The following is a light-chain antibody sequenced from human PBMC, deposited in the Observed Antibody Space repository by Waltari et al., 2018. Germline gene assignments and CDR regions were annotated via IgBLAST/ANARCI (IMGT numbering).Light chain of an antibody. J-gene: IGKJ1*01. V-gene: IGKV3-20*01. CDR3: QHYLRLPVS. CDR2: GAS. Sequence: SCRASQSVGRTLAWYQQRPGQAPRLLIYGASSRAADIPDRFVGSGSGTDFSLTINRLEPEDFAVYYCQHYLRLPVSFGQGTKVEIK. CDR1: QSVGRT.